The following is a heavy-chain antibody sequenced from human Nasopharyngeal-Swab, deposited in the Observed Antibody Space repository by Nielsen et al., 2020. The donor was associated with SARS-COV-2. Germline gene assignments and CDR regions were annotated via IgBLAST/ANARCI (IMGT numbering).Heavy chain of an antibody. CDR1: GFTFRNHD. J-gene: IGHJ6*02. CDR3: ARGYCSGGDCYFYYHGLDV. D-gene: IGHD2-15*01. Sequence: GGSLRLSCAASGFTFRNHDVHWVRQAAGKGLEWVSGIGSAGDTFYPVSVKGRFTISRDNAKNSVYLQMKNLRAGDTAVYYCARGYCSGGDCYFYYHGLDVWGQGTTVTVSS. CDR2: IGSAGDT. V-gene: IGHV3-13*01.